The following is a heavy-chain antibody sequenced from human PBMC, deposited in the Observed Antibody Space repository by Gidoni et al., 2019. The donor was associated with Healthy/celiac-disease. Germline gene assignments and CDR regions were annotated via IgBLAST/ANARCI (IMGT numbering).Heavy chain of an antibody. J-gene: IGHJ6*04. D-gene: IGHD2-2*01. CDR3: AKGETVVPAADYYYYGMDV. CDR2: ISYDGSNK. V-gene: IGHV3-30*18. Sequence: QVQLVESGGGVVQPGRSLRLSCAASGFTFSSYGIHWVRQAPGKGLEWVAVISYDGSNKYYADSVKGRFTISRDNSKNTLYLQMNSLRAEDTAVYYCAKGETVVPAADYYYYGMDVWGKGTTVTVSS. CDR1: GFTFSSYG.